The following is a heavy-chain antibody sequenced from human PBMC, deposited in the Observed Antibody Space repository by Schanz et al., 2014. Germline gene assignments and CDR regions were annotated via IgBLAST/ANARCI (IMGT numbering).Heavy chain of an antibody. V-gene: IGHV3-48*02. CDR2: ISSSSSTI. CDR3: AKVVASGPTTGPFDP. CDR1: GFTFSRHS. D-gene: IGHD1-26*01. J-gene: IGHJ5*02. Sequence: VQLVESGGGVVQPGGSLRLSCAASGFTFSRHSMNWVRQAPGKGLEWVSYISSSSSTIYYADSVKGRFTISRDNAKNSLYLQMDSLRDEDTALYYCAKVVASGPTTGPFDPWGQGTLVTVSS.